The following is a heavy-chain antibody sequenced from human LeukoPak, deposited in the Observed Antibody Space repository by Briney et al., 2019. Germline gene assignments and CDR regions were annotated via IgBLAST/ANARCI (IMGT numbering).Heavy chain of an antibody. J-gene: IGHJ5*02. CDR2: IYSTGRT. Sequence: PSETLSLTCTVSGGSIRNSWGWIRPPAGKGLEWIGDIYSTGRTNYNPSLKSRVTMSLDTSRNQVSLNLNSLTAADTAVYYCARSAVAGSNHWFDPWGQGTRVIVSS. CDR3: ARSAVAGSNHWFDP. V-gene: IGHV4-4*08. D-gene: IGHD6-19*01. CDR1: GGSIRNS.